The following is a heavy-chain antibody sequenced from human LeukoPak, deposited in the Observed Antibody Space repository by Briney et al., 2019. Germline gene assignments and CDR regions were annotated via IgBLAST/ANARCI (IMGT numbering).Heavy chain of an antibody. CDR2: INHSGST. D-gene: IGHD2-21*01. V-gene: IGHV4-34*01. CDR1: GGSFSGYY. CDR3: SGYCGGDCPDDAFDI. J-gene: IGHJ3*02. Sequence: SETLSLTCAVYGGSFSGYYWSWIRQPPGKGLEWIGEINHSGSTNYNPSLKSRVTISVDTSKNQFSLKLSSVTAADAAVYYCSGYCGGDCPDDAFDIWGQGTMVTVSS.